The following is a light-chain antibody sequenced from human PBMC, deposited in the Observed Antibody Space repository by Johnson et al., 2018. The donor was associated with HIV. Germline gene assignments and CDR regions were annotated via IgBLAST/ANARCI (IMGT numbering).Light chain of an antibody. CDR3: ATWARSLTIGGF. CDR2: DNN. Sequence: QSVLTQPPSVSAAPGQKVTISCSGSSSNIGNHYVSWYQQLPGTAPKLLIYDNNKRPSGIPDRFSGSKSGTSAALGITGLQPGDAADYYCATWARSLTIGGFFGTGTKVTVL. V-gene: IGLV1-51*01. CDR1: SSNIGNHY. J-gene: IGLJ1*01.